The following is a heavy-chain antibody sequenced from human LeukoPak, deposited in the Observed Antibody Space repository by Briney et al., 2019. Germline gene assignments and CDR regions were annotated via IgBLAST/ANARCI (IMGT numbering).Heavy chain of an antibody. J-gene: IGHJ6*03. V-gene: IGHV1-46*01. D-gene: IGHD6-19*01. CDR2: INPSGGST. Sequence: GASVKASCTASGYTFTSYYMHWGRQAPGQGLEWMGIINPSGGSTSYAQKLQGRVTLTRDTSTSTVYMELSSLRSEDTAVYYCARDPHSSGWYYYYYMDVWGKGTTVTVSS. CDR1: GYTFTSYY. CDR3: ARDPHSSGWYYYYYMDV.